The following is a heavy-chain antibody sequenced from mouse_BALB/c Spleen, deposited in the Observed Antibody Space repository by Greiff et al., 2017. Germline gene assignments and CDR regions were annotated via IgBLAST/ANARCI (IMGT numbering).Heavy chain of an antibody. CDR1: GFSLTSYG. Sequence: VKLVESGPGLVQPSQSLSITCTVSGFSLTSYGVNWVRQPPGKGLEWLGMIWGDGSTDYNSALKSRLSISKDNSKSQVFLKMNSLQTDDTARYYCARVVVPHWYFDVWGAGTTVTVSA. D-gene: IGHD1-1*01. CDR2: IWGDGST. J-gene: IGHJ1*01. V-gene: IGHV2-6-7*01. CDR3: ARVVVPHWYFDV.